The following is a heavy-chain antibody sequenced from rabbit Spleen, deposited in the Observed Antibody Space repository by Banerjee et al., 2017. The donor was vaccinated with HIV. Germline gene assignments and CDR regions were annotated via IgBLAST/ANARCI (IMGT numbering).Heavy chain of an antibody. CDR1: GFDFSSGHY. Sequence: QSLEESGGDLVKPGASLTLTCTASGFDFSSGHYMCWVRQAPGKGLEWIGCIYTSSGNTWYASWVNGRFTISRSTSLNTVDLKMTSLTAADTATYFCARAIVPWLGLTRLDLWGPGTLVTVS. J-gene: IGHJ3*01. V-gene: IGHV1S43*01. D-gene: IGHD4-1*01. CDR3: ARAIVPWLGLTRLDL. CDR2: IYTSSGNT.